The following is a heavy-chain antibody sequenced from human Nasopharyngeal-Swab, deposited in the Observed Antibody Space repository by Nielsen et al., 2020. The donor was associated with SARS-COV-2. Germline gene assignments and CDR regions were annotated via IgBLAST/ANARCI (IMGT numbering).Heavy chain of an antibody. CDR1: GFAFNKYG. CDR3: ARTFNLRGIAEAGNVGDL. D-gene: IGHD6-19*01. V-gene: IGHV3-33*01. CDR2: IWYDGSNK. Sequence: GESLKISCAAFGFAFNKYGMHWVRQAPGKGLEWVALIWYDGSNKNYGDSVKGRFTISRDDSKNTGYLQMNSLRAEDTAVYYCARTFNLRGIAEAGNVGDLWGQGTMVTVSS. J-gene: IGHJ3*01.